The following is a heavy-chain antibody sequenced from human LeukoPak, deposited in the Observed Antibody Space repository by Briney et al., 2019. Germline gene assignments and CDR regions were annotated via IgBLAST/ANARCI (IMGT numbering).Heavy chain of an antibody. J-gene: IGHJ3*02. D-gene: IGHD3-3*01. CDR3: ARASDFWSGYPDAFDI. CDR1: GGSISSYY. CDR2: IYTSVSA. V-gene: IGHV4-4*07. Sequence: SETLSLTCTVSGGSISSYYWSWIRQPAGKGLEWIGRIYTSVSANYNPSLKRGVTLSVDTSNNQFSMKLSSVTAAATAVYYCARASDFWSGYPDAFDIWGQGTMVTVSS.